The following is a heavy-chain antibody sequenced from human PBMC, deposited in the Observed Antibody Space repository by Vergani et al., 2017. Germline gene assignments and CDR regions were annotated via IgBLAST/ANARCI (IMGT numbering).Heavy chain of an antibody. V-gene: IGHV7-4-1*02. Sequence: QVQLVQSGSELKKPGASVKVSCKASGYTFTSYTMNWVRQAPGQGLEWMGWINTNTGNTTYAQGFRGRFVFSLDTSVSTAYLQISSLQAEDTAVYYCARVGVVGTAIPHYYYYCMDGWGQGTTVTVSS. CDR1: GYTFTSYT. CDR2: INTNTGNT. CDR3: ARVGVVGTAIPHYYYYCMDG. J-gene: IGHJ6*02. D-gene: IGHD2-21*02.